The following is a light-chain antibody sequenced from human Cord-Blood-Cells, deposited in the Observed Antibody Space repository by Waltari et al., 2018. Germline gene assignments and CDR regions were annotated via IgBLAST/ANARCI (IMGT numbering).Light chain of an antibody. Sequence: QSALPPPASVSWSPGQSITLSCTRPSSDVGGSNYVSWYQQHPGQAPKLMIYEVSNRPSGVSNRFSGSKSGNTASLTISGLQAEDEADYYCSSYTSSSTVVFGGGTKLTVL. J-gene: IGLJ2*01. CDR2: EVS. CDR1: SSDVGGSNY. V-gene: IGLV2-14*01. CDR3: SSYTSSSTVV.